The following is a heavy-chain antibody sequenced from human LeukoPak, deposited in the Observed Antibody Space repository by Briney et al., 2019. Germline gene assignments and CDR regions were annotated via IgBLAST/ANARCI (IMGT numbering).Heavy chain of an antibody. D-gene: IGHD6-13*01. CDR3: ARHPRFDSSSWYPWFDP. V-gene: IGHV1-8*01. J-gene: IGHJ5*02. CDR2: TNPNSGNT. CDR1: GYTFTSYD. Sequence: ASVKVSCKASGYTFTSYDINWVRQATGQGLEWMGWTNPNSGNTGYAQKFQGRVTMTRNTSISTAYMELSSLRSEDTAVYYCARHPRFDSSSWYPWFDPWGQGTLVTVSS.